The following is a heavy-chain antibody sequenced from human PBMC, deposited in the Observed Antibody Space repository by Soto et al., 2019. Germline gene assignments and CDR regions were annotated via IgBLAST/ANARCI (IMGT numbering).Heavy chain of an antibody. CDR2: MNPNSGHT. CDR3: ARGPANDIEVVGGY. CDR1: GYTFTSYD. D-gene: IGHD2-2*01. V-gene: IGHV1-8*01. Sequence: QVQLVQSGAEVKKPGASVKVSCKASGYTFTSYDINWVRQATGQGLEWMGWMNPNSGHTGYAQKFQGRVTLNRNTSTITAYRELSSLRSDDTAVYYCARGPANDIEVVGGYWGQGTLVTVSA. J-gene: IGHJ4*02.